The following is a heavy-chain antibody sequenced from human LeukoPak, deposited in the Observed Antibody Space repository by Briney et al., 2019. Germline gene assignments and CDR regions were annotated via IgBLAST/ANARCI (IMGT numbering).Heavy chain of an antibody. CDR1: GGSVSSGSYY. Sequence: PSETLSLTCTVSGGSVSSGSYYWGWIRQSPGKRLEWIGYISYTGTTNYNPSLRSRVTISVDMSKNQIFLKLNSVTAADTAVYHCASPSGGRYRDDALDIWGQGTMVTVSS. D-gene: IGHD3-10*01. CDR3: ASPSGGRYRDDALDI. J-gene: IGHJ3*02. V-gene: IGHV4-61*01. CDR2: ISYTGTT.